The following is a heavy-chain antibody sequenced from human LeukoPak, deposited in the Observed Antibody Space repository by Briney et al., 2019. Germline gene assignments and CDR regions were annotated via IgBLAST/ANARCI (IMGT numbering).Heavy chain of an antibody. D-gene: IGHD3-9*01. V-gene: IGHV4-4*07. CDR1: GGSISSYY. Sequence: SETLSLTCTVSGGSISSYYWSWIRQPAGKGLEWIGRIYTSGSTNYNPSLKSRVTMSVDTSKNQFSLKLRSVTAADTAVYYCARDTYYDILTGPTGYYYGMDVWGQGTTVTVSS. CDR3: ARDTYYDILTGPTGYYYGMDV. CDR2: IYTSGST. J-gene: IGHJ6*02.